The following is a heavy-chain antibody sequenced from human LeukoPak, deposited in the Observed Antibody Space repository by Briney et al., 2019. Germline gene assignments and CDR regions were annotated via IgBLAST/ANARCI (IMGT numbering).Heavy chain of an antibody. CDR2: IIPIFGTA. V-gene: IGHV1-69*13. Sequence: SVKVSCKASGGTFSSYAISWVRQAPGQGPEWMGGIIPIFGTANYAQKFQGRVTITADESTSTAYMELSSLRSEDTAVYYCARGFVVRGVSPIRPPLSGAFHIWGQGTMVTVSS. CDR3: ARGFVVRGVSPIRPPLSGAFHI. CDR1: GGTFSSYA. J-gene: IGHJ3*02. D-gene: IGHD3-10*01.